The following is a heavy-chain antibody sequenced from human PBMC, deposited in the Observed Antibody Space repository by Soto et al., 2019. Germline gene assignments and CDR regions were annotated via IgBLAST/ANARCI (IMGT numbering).Heavy chain of an antibody. J-gene: IGHJ3*02. D-gene: IGHD3-10*02. CDR3: AREGADYVLAFDI. CDR2: INWHGGST. V-gene: IGHV3-20*01. CDR1: GFTFDDYG. Sequence: EVQLVESGGGVVRPGGSLRLSCAASGFTFDDYGMSWFRQAPGKGLEWDSGINWHGGSTGYADSVKGRFTISRDNAKNSLYLQMNSLIAEDTALYHCAREGADYVLAFDIWGQGTMVTVSS.